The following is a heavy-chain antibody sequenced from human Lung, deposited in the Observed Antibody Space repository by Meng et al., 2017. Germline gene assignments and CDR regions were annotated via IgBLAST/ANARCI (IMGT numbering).Heavy chain of an antibody. J-gene: IGHJ4*02. Sequence: QGQLVEAGAEGKKPWASVKVSCKPSGYNFPDYWLHWVRRAPGQGLEWMGRIDPKSGDTHYAQRFQGRVTMTGDTSISTAYMELSGLRSDDTAMYYCARDEDISAAGKLFGDYWGQGTLVTVSS. V-gene: IGHV1-2*06. CDR1: GYNFPDYW. D-gene: IGHD6-13*01. CDR3: ARDEDISAAGKLFGDY. CDR2: IDPKSGDT.